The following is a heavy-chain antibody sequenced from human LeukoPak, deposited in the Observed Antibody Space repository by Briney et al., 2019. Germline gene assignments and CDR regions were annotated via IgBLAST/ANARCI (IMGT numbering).Heavy chain of an antibody. CDR2: IYYSGST. D-gene: IGHD3/OR15-3a*01. CDR3: ARKRQDWVVAPDDY. J-gene: IGHJ4*02. Sequence: SETLSLTCTVSGGSISSSSYYWGWIRQPPGKGLEWIGSIYYSGSTYYNPSLKSRVTISVDTSKNQFSLKLSSVTAADTAVYYCARKRQDWVVAPDDYWGQGTLVTVSS. V-gene: IGHV4-39*07. CDR1: GGSISSSSYY.